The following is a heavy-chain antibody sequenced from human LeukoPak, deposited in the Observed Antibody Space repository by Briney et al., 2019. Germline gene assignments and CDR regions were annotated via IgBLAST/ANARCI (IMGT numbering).Heavy chain of an antibody. Sequence: GASVKVSCKAPGYTLSNYDISWVRQAPGQGLEWMGWISVYNGNTNYAQKFQGRVTMTTDTSTSTAYMELRSLRSDDTAIYYCARDRDGYNFVGRPISYYYMDVWGKGTTVTISS. V-gene: IGHV1-18*01. CDR3: ARDRDGYNFVGRPISYYYMDV. D-gene: IGHD5-24*01. CDR1: GYTLSNYD. CDR2: ISVYNGNT. J-gene: IGHJ6*03.